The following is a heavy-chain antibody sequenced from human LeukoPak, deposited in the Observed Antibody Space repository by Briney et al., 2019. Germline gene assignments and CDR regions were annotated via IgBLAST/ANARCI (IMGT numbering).Heavy chain of an antibody. D-gene: IGHD4-17*01. CDR1: GYTFTSYY. V-gene: IGHV1-46*01. CDR2: INPSGGST. Sequence: ASVKVSCKASGYTFTSYYMHWVRQAPGQGLEWMGIINPSGGSTNYAQKFQGRVTITADKSTSTAYMELSSLRSEDTAVYYCATVYYGDQPSAFDIWGQGTMVTVSS. J-gene: IGHJ3*02. CDR3: ATVYYGDQPSAFDI.